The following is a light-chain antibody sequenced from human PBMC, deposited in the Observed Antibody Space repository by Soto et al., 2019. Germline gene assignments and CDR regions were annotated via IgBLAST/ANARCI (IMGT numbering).Light chain of an antibody. V-gene: IGKV3-11*01. CDR2: DAS. Sequence: EIVLTQSPATLSLSPGERATLSCRASQSVSSYLAWYQQKPGQAPKLLIYDASNRATGIPARFSGSGSGTXXXXXXSXXXPEXFAVYYCQQRSNWPPITFGQGTRLDIK. CDR3: QQRSNWPPIT. J-gene: IGKJ5*01. CDR1: QSVSSY.